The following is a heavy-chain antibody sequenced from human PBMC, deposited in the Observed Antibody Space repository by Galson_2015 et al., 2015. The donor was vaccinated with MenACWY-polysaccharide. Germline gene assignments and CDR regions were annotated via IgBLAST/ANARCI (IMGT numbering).Heavy chain of an antibody. CDR2: IYKSGST. J-gene: IGHJ4*02. D-gene: IGHD3-10*01. CDR3: ARVTSVIRGVISN. V-gene: IGHV4-59*01. CDR1: GGSINAYY. Sequence: ETLSLTCTVSGGSINAYYLSWIRQPPGKGLEWIGYIYKSGSTSYNPSLESRVTISVDTSKNRFSLKLNSVTAADTAVYYCARVTSVIRGVISNWGQGTLVTVSS.